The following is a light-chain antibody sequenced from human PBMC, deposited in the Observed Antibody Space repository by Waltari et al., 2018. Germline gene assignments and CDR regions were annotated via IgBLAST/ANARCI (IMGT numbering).Light chain of an antibody. V-gene: IGKV1-9*01. J-gene: IGKJ5*01. CDR2: AAS. CDR1: QGISSY. CDR3: QQLKSYPIT. Sequence: IQLTQSPSSLSASVGDRVTITCRASQGISSYLAWYQQKPGKAPKLLIYAASTLQSGVPSRFGGIGSGTDFTLTVSSLQPEDFATYYCQQLKSYPITFGQGTRLEIK.